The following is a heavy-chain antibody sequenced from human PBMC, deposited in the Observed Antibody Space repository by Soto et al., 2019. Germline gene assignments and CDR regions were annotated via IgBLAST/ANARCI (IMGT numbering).Heavy chain of an antibody. Sequence: ASVKVCCKASGYTFTSYYMQWVRQAPGQGLEWMGIINPSGGSTSYAQKFQGRVTMTRDTSTSTVYMELSSLSSEDTAVYYCARAAERGSPNCSSDPWGRAPLATVP. V-gene: IGHV1-46*01. CDR3: ARAAERGSPNCSSDP. CDR1: GYTFTSYY. J-gene: IGHJ2*01. D-gene: IGHD1-1*01. CDR2: INPSGGST.